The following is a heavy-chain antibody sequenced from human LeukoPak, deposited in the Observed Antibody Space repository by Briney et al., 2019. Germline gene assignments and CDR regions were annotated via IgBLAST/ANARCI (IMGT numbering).Heavy chain of an antibody. D-gene: IGHD3-16*01. V-gene: IGHV3-73*01. Sequence: RSGGSLRLSCAASGLTFSGSAMHWVRQASGKGLEWVGRIRSKANSYATAYAASVKGRFTISRDDSKNTAYLQMNSMKTEDTAVYYCTRGGKKKTSSSGMAVGAKGPRS. CDR1: GLTFSGSA. CDR3: TRGGKKKTSSSGMAV. J-gene: IGHJ6*02. CDR2: IRSKANSYAT.